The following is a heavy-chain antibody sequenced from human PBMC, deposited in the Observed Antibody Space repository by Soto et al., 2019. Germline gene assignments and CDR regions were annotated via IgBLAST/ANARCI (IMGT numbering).Heavy chain of an antibody. CDR3: ARDPRWIVVVTATLGLGWFDP. V-gene: IGHV4-4*02. J-gene: IGHJ5*02. CDR2: IYHSGST. Sequence: PSETLSLTCAVSGGSISSSNWWSWVRQPPGKGLEWIGEIYHSGSTNYNLSLKSRVTISVDKSKNQFSLKLSSVTAADTAVYYCARDPRWIVVVTATLGLGWFDPWGQGTLVTVSS. CDR1: GGSISSSNW. D-gene: IGHD2-21*02.